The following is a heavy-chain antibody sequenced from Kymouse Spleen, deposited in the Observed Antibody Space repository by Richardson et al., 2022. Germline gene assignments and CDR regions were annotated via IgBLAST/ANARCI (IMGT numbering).Heavy chain of an antibody. D-gene: IGHD1-7*01. J-gene: IGHJ4*02. CDR3: ARFITGTFDY. CDR2: INHSGST. V-gene: IGHV4-34*01. Sequence: QVQLQQWGAGLLKPSETLSLTCAVYGGSFSGYYWSWIRQPPGKGLEWIGEINHSGSTNYNPSLKSRVTISVDTSKNQFSLKLSSVTAADTAVYYCARFITGTFDYWGQGTLVTVSS. CDR1: GGSFSGYY.